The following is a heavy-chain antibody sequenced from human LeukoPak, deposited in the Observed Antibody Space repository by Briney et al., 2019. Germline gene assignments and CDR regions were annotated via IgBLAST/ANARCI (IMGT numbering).Heavy chain of an antibody. CDR1: GFTFSSYA. CDR2: ISGSGGST. J-gene: IGHJ4*02. D-gene: IGHD3-3*01. V-gene: IGHV3-23*01. Sequence: GGSLRLSCAASGFTFSSYAMSWVRQAPGKGLEWVSAISGSGGSTYYADSVKGRFTISRDNSKNTLYLQMNSLRAEDTAVYYCAKHSTSVREDFWSGYPYYFDYWGQGTLVTVSS. CDR3: AKHSTSVREDFWSGYPYYFDY.